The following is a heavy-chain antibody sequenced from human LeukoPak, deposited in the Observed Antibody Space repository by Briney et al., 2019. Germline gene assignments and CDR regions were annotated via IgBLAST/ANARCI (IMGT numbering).Heavy chain of an antibody. CDR3: AKSQGGSYHPIDY. J-gene: IGHJ4*02. D-gene: IGHD3-16*02. CDR1: GFTFSSYA. CDR2: ISGSDGST. V-gene: IGHV3-23*01. Sequence: GGSLRLSCAASGFTFSSYAMSWVRQAPGKGLEWVSAISGSDGSTYYADSVKGRFTISRDNSKNTLYLHMNSLRAEDTAVYYCAKSQGGSYHPIDYWGQGTLVTVSS.